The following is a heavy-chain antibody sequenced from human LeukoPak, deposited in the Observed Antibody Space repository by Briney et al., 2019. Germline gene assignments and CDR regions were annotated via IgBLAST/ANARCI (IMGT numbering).Heavy chain of an antibody. CDR3: ARDLYDYGGFFDY. CDR2: ISSSGSTI. Sequence: GGSPRLSCAASGFTFSSYEMNWVRQAPGKGLEWVSYISSSGSTIYYADSVKGRFTISRDNAKNSLYLQMNSLRAEDTAVYYCARDLYDYGGFFDYWGQGTLVTVSS. V-gene: IGHV3-48*03. J-gene: IGHJ4*02. D-gene: IGHD4-23*01. CDR1: GFTFSSYE.